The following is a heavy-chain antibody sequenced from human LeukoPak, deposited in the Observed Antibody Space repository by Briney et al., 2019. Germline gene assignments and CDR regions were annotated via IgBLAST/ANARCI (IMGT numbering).Heavy chain of an antibody. V-gene: IGHV1-46*01. CDR3: ARDGDYYDSSGYYSLFDY. D-gene: IGHD3-22*01. J-gene: IGHJ4*02. CDR2: INPSGGST. Sequence: ASVKVSCEASGYTFTSYYMHWVRQAPGQGLEWMGIINPSGGSTSYAQKFQGRVTMTRDTSTSTVYMELSSLRSEDTAVYYCARDGDYYDSSGYYSLFDYWGQGTLVTVSS. CDR1: GYTFTSYY.